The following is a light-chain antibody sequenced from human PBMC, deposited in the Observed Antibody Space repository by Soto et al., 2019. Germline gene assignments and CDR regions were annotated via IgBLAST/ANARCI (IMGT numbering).Light chain of an antibody. CDR3: QKFGDSYT. Sequence: EIVLTQSPGTLSLSPGERATLSCRASQSVSSAHLAWYQQKSGQAPRLLIYGVSSRATGIPDRFSGSGSGTDFTLTISRLEPEDVAVYYCQKFGDSYTFGQGTKLEIK. CDR2: GVS. CDR1: QSVSSAH. V-gene: IGKV3-20*01. J-gene: IGKJ2*01.